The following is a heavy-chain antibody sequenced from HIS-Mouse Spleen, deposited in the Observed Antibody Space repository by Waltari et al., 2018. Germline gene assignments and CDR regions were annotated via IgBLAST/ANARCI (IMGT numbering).Heavy chain of an antibody. J-gene: IGHJ4*02. Sequence: EVQLVESGGGLVKPGGSLRLSCAASGFTFSSYSMNWVRQAPGKGLQLVSSISSSSSYIYYADSVKGRFTISRDNAKNSLYLKRNSLGAEETAVYYCASLYYDILTGYYRDYWGQGTLVTVSS. CDR1: GFTFSSYS. CDR2: ISSSSSYI. D-gene: IGHD3-9*01. V-gene: IGHV3-21*01. CDR3: ASLYYDILTGYYRDY.